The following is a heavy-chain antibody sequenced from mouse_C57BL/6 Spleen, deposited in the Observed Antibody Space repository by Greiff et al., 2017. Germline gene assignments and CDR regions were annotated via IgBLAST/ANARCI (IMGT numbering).Heavy chain of an antibody. CDR2: ISSGGDYI. J-gene: IGHJ4*01. CDR1: GFTFSSYA. CDR3: TRSYYGYDRAMDY. V-gene: IGHV5-9-1*02. D-gene: IGHD2-9*01. Sequence: EVQVVESGEGLVKPGGSLKLSCAASGFTFSSYAMSWVRQTPEKRLEWVAYISSGGDYIYYADTVKGRFTISRDNARNTLYLQMSSLKSEDTAMHYCTRSYYGYDRAMDYWGQGTSVTVSS.